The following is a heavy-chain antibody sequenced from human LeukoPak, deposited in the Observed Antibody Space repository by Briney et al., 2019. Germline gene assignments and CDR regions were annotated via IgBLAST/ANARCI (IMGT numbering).Heavy chain of an antibody. V-gene: IGHV3-30*02. Sequence: PGGSLRLSCAASGFTFSSYGMHWVRQAPGKGLEWVAFIRYDGSNKYYADSVKGRFTISRDNSKNTLYLQMNSLRAEDTAVYYCAKDLRIQLWLAGYDYWGQGTLVTVSS. D-gene: IGHD5-18*01. CDR2: IRYDGSNK. J-gene: IGHJ4*02. CDR1: GFTFSSYG. CDR3: AKDLRIQLWLAGYDY.